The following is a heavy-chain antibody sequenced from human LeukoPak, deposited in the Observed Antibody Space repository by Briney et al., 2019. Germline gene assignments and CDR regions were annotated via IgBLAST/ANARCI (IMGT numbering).Heavy chain of an antibody. CDR1: GGTFSSYA. CDR3: ARALWSGYFPYYYYYMDV. Sequence: ASVKVSCKASGGTFSSYAISWVRQAPGQGLEWMGGIIPIFGTANYAQKFQGRVTITTDESTSTAYMELSSLRSEDTAVYYCARALWSGYFPYYYYYMDVWGKGTTVTVSS. CDR2: IIPIFGTA. J-gene: IGHJ6*03. D-gene: IGHD3-3*01. V-gene: IGHV1-69*05.